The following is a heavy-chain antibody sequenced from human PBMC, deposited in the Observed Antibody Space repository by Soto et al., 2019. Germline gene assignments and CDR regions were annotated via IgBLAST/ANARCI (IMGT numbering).Heavy chain of an antibody. D-gene: IGHD3-10*01. V-gene: IGHV4-31*03. CDR1: GCSISSGGYY. CDR2: IYYSGST. J-gene: IGHJ3*02. Sequence: QVQLQESGPGLVKPSQTLSLTCTVSGCSISSGGYYWSWIRQHPGKGLEWIGYIYYSGSTYYNPSLKTRVTISVATSKNQFSVKLSYVTAADMAVYYCARLPTDYYGSGNSVGSFDIWGQGTMVTVSS. CDR3: ARLPTDYYGSGNSVGSFDI.